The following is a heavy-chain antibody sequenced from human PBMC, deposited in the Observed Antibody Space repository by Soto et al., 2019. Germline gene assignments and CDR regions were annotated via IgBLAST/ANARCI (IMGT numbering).Heavy chain of an antibody. D-gene: IGHD6-19*01. CDR1: GGSISSSSYY. J-gene: IGHJ5*02. V-gene: IGHV4-39*01. Sequence: SETLSLTCTVSGGSISSSSYYWGWIRQPPGKGLEWIGSIYYSGSTYYNPSLKSRVTISVDTSKNQFSLKLSSVTAADTAVYYCARGSIAVAGTKGWFDPWGQGTLVTVYS. CDR3: ARGSIAVAGTKGWFDP. CDR2: IYYSGST.